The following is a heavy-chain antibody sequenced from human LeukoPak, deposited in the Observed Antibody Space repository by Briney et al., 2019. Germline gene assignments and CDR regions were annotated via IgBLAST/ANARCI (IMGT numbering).Heavy chain of an antibody. CDR1: GGTFSSYA. Sequence: ASVKVSCKASGGTFSSYAISWVRQAPGQGLEWMGGIIPIFGTANYAQKFQGRVTITTDESTSTAYMELSSLRSEDTAVYYCATERIWFGDPAYYYMDVWGKGTTVTVSS. D-gene: IGHD3-10*01. CDR2: IIPIFGTA. V-gene: IGHV1-69*05. J-gene: IGHJ6*03. CDR3: ATERIWFGDPAYYYMDV.